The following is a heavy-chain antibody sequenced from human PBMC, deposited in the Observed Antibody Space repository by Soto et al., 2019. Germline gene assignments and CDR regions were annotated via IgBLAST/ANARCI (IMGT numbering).Heavy chain of an antibody. D-gene: IGHD5-18*01. CDR1: GVTFSIYS. Sequence: EVQLLESGGGLVKPGGSLSLSCAASGVTFSIYSMNWFRQAPGKVLEWVSSLSSSSSYIYYADSVKGRFNIPRDNAKNSLYLQLNSLRAEYTAVYYCAREQVDTGMVSDYWGQGTLVTVSS. V-gene: IGHV3-21*01. J-gene: IGHJ4*02. CDR2: LSSSSSYI. CDR3: AREQVDTGMVSDY.